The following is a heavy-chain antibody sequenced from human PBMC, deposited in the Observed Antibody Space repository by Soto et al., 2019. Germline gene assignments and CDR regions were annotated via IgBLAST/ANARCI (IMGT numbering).Heavy chain of an antibody. CDR2: SDSSSTFV. D-gene: IGHD2-2*02. Sequence: GGSLRLSCAASGFTFSRYTMNWVRQAPGKGLEWVSSSDSSSTFVYCADSVRGRGIISGEKARNSLCLQMSSLRAEDTAVYYCARGLNLYGPRTGCNLYWGPGPLGT. CDR3: ARGLNLYGPRTGCNLY. J-gene: IGHJ4*01. CDR1: GFTFSRYT. V-gene: IGHV3-21*01.